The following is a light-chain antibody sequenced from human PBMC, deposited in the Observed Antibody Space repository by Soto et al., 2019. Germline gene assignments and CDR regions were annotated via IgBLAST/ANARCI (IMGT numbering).Light chain of an antibody. V-gene: IGKV1-8*01. J-gene: IGKJ4*01. CDR2: AAS. Sequence: AIRMTQSPSSFSASTGDRVTITCRASQGISSYLAWYQQKPGKAPKLLIYAASTLQSGVPSRFSGSGSGTDFTLTITCLQSEDVATYYCQQYYSYPPHFGGGTKVEIK. CDR3: QQYYSYPPH. CDR1: QGISSY.